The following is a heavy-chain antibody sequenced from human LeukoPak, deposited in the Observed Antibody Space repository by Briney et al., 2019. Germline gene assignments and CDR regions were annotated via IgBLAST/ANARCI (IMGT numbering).Heavy chain of an antibody. D-gene: IGHD3-10*01. J-gene: IGHJ4*02. CDR1: GFTFSSYA. V-gene: IGHV3-23*01. Sequence: GGSLRLSCAASGFTFSSYAMSWVPEAPGEGGEWGSDICNSCCSTFYADSVKGRFPISRDHSRTPLYLQITSLKAENTAVYYCAKRASGSGASLYYFDYWGQGTLLTVSS. CDR2: ICNSCCST. CDR3: AKRASGSGASLYYFDY.